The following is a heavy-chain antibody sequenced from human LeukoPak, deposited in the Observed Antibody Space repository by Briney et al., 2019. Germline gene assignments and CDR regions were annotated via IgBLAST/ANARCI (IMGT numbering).Heavy chain of an antibody. CDR1: GYTFTSYH. CDR3: ATSFRWELLPLDY. D-gene: IGHD1-26*01. CDR2: FDPEDGET. J-gene: IGHJ4*02. V-gene: IGHV1-24*01. Sequence: ASVKVSCKASGYTFTSYHIHWVRQAPGKGLEWMGGFDPEDGETIYAQKFQGRVTMTEDTSTDTAYMELSSLRSEDTAVYYCATSFRWELLPLDYWGQGTLVTVSS.